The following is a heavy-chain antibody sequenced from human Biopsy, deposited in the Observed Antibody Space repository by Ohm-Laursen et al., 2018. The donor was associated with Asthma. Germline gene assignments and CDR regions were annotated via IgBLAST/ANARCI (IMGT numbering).Heavy chain of an antibody. CDR2: ISYDGSNK. Sequence: SCKASGYTFSSYAMHWVRQAPGKGLEWVAVISYDGSNKYYADSVKGRFTISRDNSKNTLYLQMNSLRAEDTAVYYCARDKPSHIDYYYGMDVWGQGTTVTVSS. CDR3: ARDKPSHIDYYYGMDV. V-gene: IGHV3-30-3*01. J-gene: IGHJ6*02. CDR1: GYTFSSYA.